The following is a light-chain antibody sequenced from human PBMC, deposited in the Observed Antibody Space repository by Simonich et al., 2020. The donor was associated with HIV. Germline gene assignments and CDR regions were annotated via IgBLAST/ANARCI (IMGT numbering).Light chain of an antibody. J-gene: IGLJ2*01. CDR2: DVS. Sequence: QSALTQPASVSGSPGQSITISCTGTSRDVGGYNYVSWYQQHPGKAPKLMIYDVSKWPSGVPDRFSCSKSGNTASLTISGLQAEDEADYYCSSYTSSSTLVFGGGTKLTVL. CDR1: SRDVGGYNY. V-gene: IGLV2-14*01. CDR3: SSYTSSSTLV.